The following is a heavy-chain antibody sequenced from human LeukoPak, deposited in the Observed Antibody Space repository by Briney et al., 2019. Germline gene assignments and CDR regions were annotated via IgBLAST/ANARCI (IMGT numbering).Heavy chain of an antibody. CDR3: ARRIWADWYFDL. J-gene: IGHJ2*01. CDR2: IYYSGST. Sequence: SETLSLTCTVSGGSISSYYWSWIRQPPGKGLEWIGYIYYSGSTTHNPSLKSRVTISVDTSKNQFSLKLSSVTAADTAVYYCARRIWADWYFDLWGRGTLVTVSS. CDR1: GGSISSYY. D-gene: IGHD6-19*01. V-gene: IGHV4-59*08.